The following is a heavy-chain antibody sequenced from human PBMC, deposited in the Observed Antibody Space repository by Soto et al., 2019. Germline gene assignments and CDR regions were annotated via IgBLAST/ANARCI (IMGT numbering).Heavy chain of an antibody. CDR2: IYYSGST. CDR1: GGRISSGGDY. J-gene: IGHJ4*02. Sequence: PSETLSLTCTVSGGRISSGGDYWSWIRQHPGKGLEWIGYIYYSGSTYYNPSLKSRVTISVDTSKNQFSLKLSSVTAADTAVYYCGGYSYGYLPYWGQGTLVTVSS. V-gene: IGHV4-31*03. D-gene: IGHD5-18*01. CDR3: GGYSYGYLPY.